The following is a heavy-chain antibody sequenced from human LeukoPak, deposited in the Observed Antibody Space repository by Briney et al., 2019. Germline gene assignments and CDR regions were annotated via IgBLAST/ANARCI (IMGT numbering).Heavy chain of an antibody. CDR3: ARPTNAGIASEFDY. CDR2: IYPGDSDT. V-gene: IGHV5-51*01. J-gene: IGHJ4*02. Sequence: GESLKVSCMDSGDSFTNYWIGWVRQMPGKGLEWMGIIYPGDSDTRYSPSFQGQVTISADKSISTAYLQWSSLKASDTAMYYCARPTNAGIASEFDYWGQGTLVTVSS. CDR1: GDSFTNYW. D-gene: IGHD6-13*01.